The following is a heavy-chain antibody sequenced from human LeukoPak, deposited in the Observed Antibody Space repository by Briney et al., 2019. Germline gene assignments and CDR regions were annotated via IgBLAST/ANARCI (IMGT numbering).Heavy chain of an antibody. Sequence: GSSVKVSCKASGCTFSSYAISWVRQAPGQGLEWMGGIIPIFGTANYAQKFQGRVTITADESTSTAYMELSSLRSEDTAVYYCARGAAATSNFDYWGQGTLVTVSS. CDR1: GCTFSSYA. D-gene: IGHD6-13*01. CDR2: IIPIFGTA. J-gene: IGHJ4*02. V-gene: IGHV1-69*01. CDR3: ARGAAATSNFDY.